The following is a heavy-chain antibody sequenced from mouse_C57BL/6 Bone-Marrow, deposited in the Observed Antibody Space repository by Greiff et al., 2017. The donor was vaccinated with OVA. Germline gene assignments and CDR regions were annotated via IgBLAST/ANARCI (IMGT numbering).Heavy chain of an antibody. Sequence: VQLQQSGPGLVAPSQSLSITCTVSGFSLTSYAISWVRQPPGKGLEWLGVIWTGGGTNYNSALKSRLSISKDNSKSQVFLKMNSLQTDDTARYDCARGDYYGSSWYFDVWGTGTTVTVSS. CDR1: GFSLTSYA. J-gene: IGHJ1*03. CDR2: IWTGGGT. V-gene: IGHV2-9-1*01. CDR3: ARGDYYGSSWYFDV. D-gene: IGHD1-1*01.